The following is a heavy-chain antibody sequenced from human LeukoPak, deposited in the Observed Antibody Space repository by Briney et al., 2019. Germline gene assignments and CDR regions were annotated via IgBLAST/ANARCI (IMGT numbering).Heavy chain of an antibody. CDR1: GIHFNTYG. CDR3: AKTYCDSSDCPGDY. J-gene: IGHJ4*02. CDR2: IWNDGTNK. D-gene: IGHD3-22*01. Sequence: GSLRTFCCTVGIHFNTYGVAWVRQGPGKGPGGVAFIWNDGTNKYYADSVKGRFTISRDNSKNTVYLQMNSLRAEDTAVYYCAKTYCDSSDCPGDYWGQGTLVTVSS. V-gene: IGHV3-30*02.